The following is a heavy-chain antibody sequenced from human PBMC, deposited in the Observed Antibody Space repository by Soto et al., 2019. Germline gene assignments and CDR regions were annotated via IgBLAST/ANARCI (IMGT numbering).Heavy chain of an antibody. CDR2: INAGNGNT. D-gene: IGHD2-2*01. CDR3: ARDIGYCISTSCYAWFDP. Sequence: QVQLVQSGAEEKKPGASVKVSCKASGYTFTSYAMHWVRQAPGQRLEWMGWINAGNGNTKYSQKFQGRVTITRDTSASTAYMELSSLRSDDTAVYYCARDIGYCISTSCYAWFDPWGQGTLVTVSS. J-gene: IGHJ5*02. V-gene: IGHV1-3*05. CDR1: GYTFTSYA.